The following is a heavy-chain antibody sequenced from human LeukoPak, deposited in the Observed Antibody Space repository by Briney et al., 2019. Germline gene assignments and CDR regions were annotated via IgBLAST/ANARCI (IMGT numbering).Heavy chain of an antibody. CDR3: ATYLQNRFDP. J-gene: IGHJ5*02. Sequence: GESLKISCKGSGYSFTSYWIGWVRQMPGKGLEWMGIIYPGDSDTRYSPSFRGQVTISDDKSISTAYLQWSSLKASYTAMYYCATYLQNRFDPWGQGTLVTVSS. CDR2: IYPGDSDT. CDR1: GYSFTSYW. D-gene: IGHD5-24*01. V-gene: IGHV5-51*01.